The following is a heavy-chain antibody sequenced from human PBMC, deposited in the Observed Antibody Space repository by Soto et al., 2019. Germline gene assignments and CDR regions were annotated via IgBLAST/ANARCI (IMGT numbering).Heavy chain of an antibody. CDR2: ISYDGSNK. Sequence: GGSLRLSCAASGFTFSSYAMHWVRQAPGKGLEWVAVISYDGSNKYYADSVKGRFTISRDNSKNTLYLQMNSLRAEDTAVYYCARDPSLLGYCSGGSCYYFDYWGQGTLVTVSS. CDR3: ARDPSLLGYCSGGSCYYFDY. J-gene: IGHJ4*02. D-gene: IGHD2-15*01. V-gene: IGHV3-30-3*01. CDR1: GFTFSSYA.